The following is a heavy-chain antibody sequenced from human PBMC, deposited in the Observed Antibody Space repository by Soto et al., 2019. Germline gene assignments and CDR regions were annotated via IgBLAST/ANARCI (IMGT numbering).Heavy chain of an antibody. CDR1: GGSISSGGYY. CDR2: IYYSGST. Sequence: QVQLQESGPGLVKPSQTLSLTCTVSGGSISSGGYYWSWIRQHPGKGLEWIGYIYYSGSTYYNPSLKSRVTISVDTSKNQFSLKLSSVTAADTAVYYCARARIFGVVIQYYFDYWGQGTLVTVSS. D-gene: IGHD3-3*01. V-gene: IGHV4-31*03. J-gene: IGHJ4*02. CDR3: ARARIFGVVIQYYFDY.